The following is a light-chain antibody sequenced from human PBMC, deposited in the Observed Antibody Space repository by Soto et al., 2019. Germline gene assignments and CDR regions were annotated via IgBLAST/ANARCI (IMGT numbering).Light chain of an antibody. V-gene: IGKV3-20*01. Sequence: ESVLTQSPGTLSLSPAEGATLSCRASQSISSNFLAWYQQKPGQAPRLLIYGASSRATGMPDRFSGSGSGTDFTLTISRLEPEDFAVYYCQQYGSSPPITFGQGTRLEIK. CDR1: QSISSNF. CDR2: GAS. J-gene: IGKJ5*01. CDR3: QQYGSSPPIT.